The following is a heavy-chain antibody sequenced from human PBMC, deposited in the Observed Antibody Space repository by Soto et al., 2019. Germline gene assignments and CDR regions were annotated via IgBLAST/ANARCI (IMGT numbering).Heavy chain of an antibody. CDR1: GFRFKSFV. CDR2: TSYDGNNK. V-gene: IGHV3-30*19. J-gene: IGHJ4*02. Sequence: QVQLVEAGGGVVQPGTSLRLSFAASGFRFKSFVMHWVRQAPGKGLEWVAFTSYDGNNKDDGDSVKGRFTVSRDNSQNTLHLQMDFLRPEDTALYYCARWGTTGGFDLWGQGTLVSVSS. D-gene: IGHD3-16*01. CDR3: ARWGTTGGFDL.